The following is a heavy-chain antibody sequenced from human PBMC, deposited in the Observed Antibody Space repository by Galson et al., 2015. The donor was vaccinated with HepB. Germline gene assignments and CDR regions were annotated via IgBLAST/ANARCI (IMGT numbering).Heavy chain of an antibody. J-gene: IGHJ4*02. CDR1: GFTFSSYG. V-gene: IGHV3-30*02. D-gene: IGHD6-19*01. CDR2: IRYDGSNK. Sequence: SLRLSCAASGFTFSSYGMHWVRQAPGKGLEWVAFIRYDGSNKYYADSVKGRFTISRDNSKNTLYLQMNSLRAEDTAVYYCAKDVAGEMSSGWCDYWGQGTLVTVSS. CDR3: AKDVAGEMSSGWCDY.